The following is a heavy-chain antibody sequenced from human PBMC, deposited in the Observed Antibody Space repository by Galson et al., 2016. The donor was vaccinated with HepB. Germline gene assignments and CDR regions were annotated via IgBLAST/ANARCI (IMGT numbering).Heavy chain of an antibody. CDR2: LNSDGGST. V-gene: IGHV3-74*01. CDR3: ATFLKPDAITDWYFDL. J-gene: IGHJ2*01. Sequence: SLRLSCAASGLTFSSYWMHWVRQAPGKGLVCVSRLNSDGGSTNYADSVKGRFTMSRDNAEKSLYLQMDSLRAEDTAVYYCATFLKPDAITDWYFDLWGRGTLVTVSS. D-gene: IGHD1-14*01. CDR1: GLTFSSYW.